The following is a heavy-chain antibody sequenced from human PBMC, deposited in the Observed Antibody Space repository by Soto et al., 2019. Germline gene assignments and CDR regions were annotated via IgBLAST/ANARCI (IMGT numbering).Heavy chain of an antibody. J-gene: IGHJ6*02. Sequence: RLSCAASGFTFSSYWMSWVRQAPGKGLEWVANIKQDGSEKYYVDSVKGRFTISRDNAKNSLYLQMNSLRAEDTAVYYCARVGYCSSTSCSYYYGMDVWGQGTTVTVSS. CDR3: ARVGYCSSTSCSYYYGMDV. D-gene: IGHD2-2*01. V-gene: IGHV3-7*03. CDR1: GFTFSSYW. CDR2: IKQDGSEK.